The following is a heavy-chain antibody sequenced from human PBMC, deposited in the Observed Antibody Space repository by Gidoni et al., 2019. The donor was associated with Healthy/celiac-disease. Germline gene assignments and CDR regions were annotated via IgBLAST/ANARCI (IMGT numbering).Heavy chain of an antibody. J-gene: IGHJ4*02. CDR2: ISSNGGST. Sequence: EVQLVESGGGLVQPGGSLRLSCSASGFPFSSYAMHWVRQAPGKGLEYVSAISSNGGSTYYADSVKGRFTISRDNSKNTLYLQMSSLRAEDTAVYYCVKAIAVANTPPGVYWGQGTLVTVSS. CDR1: GFPFSSYA. D-gene: IGHD6-19*01. V-gene: IGHV3-64D*06. CDR3: VKAIAVANTPPGVY.